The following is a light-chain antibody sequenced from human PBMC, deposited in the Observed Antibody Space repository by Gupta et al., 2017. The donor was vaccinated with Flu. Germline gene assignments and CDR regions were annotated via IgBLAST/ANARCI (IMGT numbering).Light chain of an antibody. Sequence: SYALTQPPSVSVAPGQTARITCGGNDIGSKSVHWYQQKPGQAPVLVVYDNYDRPSGIPERFSGSNSGNTATLTISRVEAGDEADYYCQVWDSSDDHYVFGTGTKVTAL. CDR1: DIGSKS. CDR2: DNY. V-gene: IGLV3-21*02. CDR3: QVWDSSDDHYV. J-gene: IGLJ1*01.